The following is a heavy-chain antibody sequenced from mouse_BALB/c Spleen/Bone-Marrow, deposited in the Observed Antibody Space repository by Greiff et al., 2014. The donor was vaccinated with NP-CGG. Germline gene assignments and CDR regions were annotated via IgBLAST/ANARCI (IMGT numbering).Heavy chain of an antibody. J-gene: IGHJ3*01. CDR1: GFSLTGYG. CDR2: IWGDGRT. CDR3: ARGGFAY. Sequence: VKLMESGPGLVAPSQSLSITCTVSGFSLTGYGVNWVRQPPGKGLEWLGMIWGDGRTDYNSALKSRLSISKDNSKNQVFLKMNGLQADDTARYCCARGGFAYWGQGTLVTVSA. V-gene: IGHV2-6-7*01.